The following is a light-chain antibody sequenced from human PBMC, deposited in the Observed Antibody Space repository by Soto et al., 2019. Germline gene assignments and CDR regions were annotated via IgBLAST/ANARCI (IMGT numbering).Light chain of an antibody. CDR3: MQALQTPPP. V-gene: IGKV2-28*01. CDR2: LGS. CDR1: QSLLHSNGYNY. J-gene: IGKJ2*01. Sequence: DIVMTQSPLSLPVTPGEPASISCRSSQSLLHSNGYNYLDWFLQKPGQSPQLLIYLGSNRASGVPDRFSGSGSGTDFTLKISRVEAEDVGLYYCMQALQTPPPFGQGTKLEIK.